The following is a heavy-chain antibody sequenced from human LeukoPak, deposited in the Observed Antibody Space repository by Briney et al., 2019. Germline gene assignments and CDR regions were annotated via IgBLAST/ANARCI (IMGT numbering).Heavy chain of an antibody. CDR2: IKQDGSEK. J-gene: IGHJ4*02. CDR1: GFTFSSYW. CDR3: TRWTGWTGTTGYGEFDY. V-gene: IGHV3-7*03. Sequence: GGSLRLSCAASGFTFSSYWMSWVRQAPGKGLEWVAKIKQDGSEKSYVDSVKGRFTISRDNAKNSLYLQMNSLRAEDTAVYYCTRWTGWTGTTGYGEFDYWGQGTLVTVSS. D-gene: IGHD3/OR15-3a*01.